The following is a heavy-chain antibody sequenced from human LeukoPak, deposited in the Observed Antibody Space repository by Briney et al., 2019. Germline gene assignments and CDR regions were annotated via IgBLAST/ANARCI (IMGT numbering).Heavy chain of an antibody. CDR2: ISGSGGST. J-gene: IGHJ4*02. D-gene: IGHD2-2*01. Sequence: PGGTLRLSCAASGFTFSSYGMSWVRQAPGKGLEWVSAISGSGGSTYYADSVKGRFTISRDNSKNTLHLQMNSLRAEDTAVYYCAKTAGVVVPAARHFDYWGQGTLVTVSS. CDR1: GFTFSSYG. CDR3: AKTAGVVVPAARHFDY. V-gene: IGHV3-23*01.